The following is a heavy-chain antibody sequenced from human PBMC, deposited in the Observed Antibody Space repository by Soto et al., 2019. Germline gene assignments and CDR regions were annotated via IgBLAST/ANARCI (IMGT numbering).Heavy chain of an antibody. V-gene: IGHV1-18*01. CDR2: ISAYNGNT. J-gene: IGHJ4*02. D-gene: IGHD2-2*01. Sequence: QVQLVQSGAEVKKPGASVKVSCKASGYTFTNYGISWVRQAPGQGLEWMGWISAYNGNTDYAQKLQGRVTMTTDTSTSTAYMELRTLRSDDTAVYYSERVGEYCVSTSCHDYWRKGTLVSVSS. CDR3: ERVGEYCVSTSCHDY. CDR1: GYTFTNYG.